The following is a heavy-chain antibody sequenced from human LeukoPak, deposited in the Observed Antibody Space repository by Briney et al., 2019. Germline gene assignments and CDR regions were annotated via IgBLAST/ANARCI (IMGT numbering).Heavy chain of an antibody. CDR3: AKDVLIAAAGTFGFDY. D-gene: IGHD6-13*01. V-gene: IGHV3-30*18. CDR1: GFTFSSYG. CDR2: ISYDGSNK. J-gene: IGHJ4*02. Sequence: SGRSLRLSCAASGFTFSSYGMHWVRQAAGKGLEWVAVISYDGSNKYYADSVKGRFTISRDNSKNTLYLQMNSLRAEDTAVYYCAKDVLIAAAGTFGFDYWGQGTLVTVSS.